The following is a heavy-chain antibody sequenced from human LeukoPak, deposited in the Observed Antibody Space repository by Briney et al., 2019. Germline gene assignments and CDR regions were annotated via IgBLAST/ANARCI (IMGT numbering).Heavy chain of an antibody. D-gene: IGHD3-3*01. Sequence: SETLSLTCIVSGGSVSSYYWSWIRQPAGKGLEWIGRIHISGTTNYNPSLKSRVTISVDTSRNQFSLKLSSVTAADTAVYYCASTYYDFWSGYSFRFDYWGQGTLVTVSS. CDR1: GGSVSSYY. CDR3: ASTYYDFWSGYSFRFDY. CDR2: IHISGTT. V-gene: IGHV4-4*07. J-gene: IGHJ4*02.